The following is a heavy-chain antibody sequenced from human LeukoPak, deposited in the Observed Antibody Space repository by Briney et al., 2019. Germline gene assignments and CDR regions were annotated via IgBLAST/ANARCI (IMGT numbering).Heavy chain of an antibody. D-gene: IGHD3-3*01. Sequence: PGGSLRLSCAASGFTFSSYLMSWVRQAPGKGLEWVTNIKQDGSEKYYVDSVKGRFTISRDNAKNSLYLQMNSLRAEDTAVYYCARARNYDFWSGPLGFYYYMDVWGKGTTVTVSS. CDR2: IKQDGSEK. V-gene: IGHV3-7*01. J-gene: IGHJ6*03. CDR3: ARARNYDFWSGPLGFYYYMDV. CDR1: GFTFSSYL.